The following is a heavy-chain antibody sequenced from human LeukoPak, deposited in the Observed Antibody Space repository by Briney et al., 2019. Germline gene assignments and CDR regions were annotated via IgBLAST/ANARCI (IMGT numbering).Heavy chain of an antibody. CDR1: GFTFSSYA. CDR2: ISGSGGST. CDR3: AKDRGAYSNYASYFDY. J-gene: IGHJ4*02. Sequence: GGSLRLSCAASGFTFSSYAMSWVRQAPGKGLEWVSAISGSGGSTYYADSVKGRFTISRDNSKNTLYLQMNSLRAEDTAVYYCAKDRGAYSNYASYFDYWGQGTLVTVSS. D-gene: IGHD4-4*01. V-gene: IGHV3-23*01.